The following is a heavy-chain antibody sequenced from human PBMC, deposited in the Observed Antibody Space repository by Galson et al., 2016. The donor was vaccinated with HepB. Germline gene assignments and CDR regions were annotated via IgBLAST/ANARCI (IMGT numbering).Heavy chain of an antibody. V-gene: IGHV4-61*08. J-gene: IGHJ4*02. CDR3: ARVYDKGGGSAWYGRFDF. CDR2: IYYTGST. Sequence: ETLSLTCTVSGGSVTSVDYYWSWIRQPPGKGLECIGYIYYTGSTSNNPSLKSRVTISVDTSKNEVSLRLSSVTAADTAVYYCARVYDKGGGSAWYGRFDFWGQGTLVTVSS. D-gene: IGHD6-19*01. CDR1: GGSVTSVDYY.